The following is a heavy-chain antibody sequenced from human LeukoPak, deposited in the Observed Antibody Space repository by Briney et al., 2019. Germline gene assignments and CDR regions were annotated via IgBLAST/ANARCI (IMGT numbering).Heavy chain of an antibody. CDR2: ISSSSSTI. V-gene: IGHV3-48*01. D-gene: IGHD1-26*01. J-gene: IGHJ4*02. CDR1: GFTFSSYS. CDR3: ARGVVGATRRIDY. Sequence: QPGGSLRLSCAASGFTFSSYSMNWVRQAPGKGLEWVSYISSSSSTIYYADSVKGRFTISRDNAKNSLYLQMNSLRAEDTAVYYCARGVVGATRRIDYWGQGTLVTVSS.